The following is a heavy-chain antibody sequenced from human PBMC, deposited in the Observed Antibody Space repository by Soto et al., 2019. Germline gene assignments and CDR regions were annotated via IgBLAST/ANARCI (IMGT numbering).Heavy chain of an antibody. V-gene: IGHV3-7*01. CDR1: GFTLGSHW. CDR2: IKQAGSEK. Sequence: EVQLVESGGGLVQPGGSLRLSCAASGFTLGSHWMRWVRQAPGKGLEWVANIKQAGSEKYYVDSVKGRFTISRDNAKNSLYLQMNSLRAGDTAVYYCARYGARPRFLEWLPSNYYMDVWGTGTTGTVPS. D-gene: IGHD3-3*01. CDR3: ARYGARPRFLEWLPSNYYMDV. J-gene: IGHJ6*03.